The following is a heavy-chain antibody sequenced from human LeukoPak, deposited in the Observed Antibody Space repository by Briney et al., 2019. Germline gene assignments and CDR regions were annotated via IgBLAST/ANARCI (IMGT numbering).Heavy chain of an antibody. J-gene: IGHJ4*01. D-gene: IGHD1-26*01. CDR3: VRDLLVGSPDYFDL. CDR2: ISYDGHYK. V-gene: IGHV3-30*04. Sequence: GSLRLSCAASGFAFSYSSMHWVRQAPGKGLEWVAGISYDGHYKGYADSVRGRFTISRDDSKNRLYLEMSGLRPEDAALYYCVRDLLVGSPDYFDLXGXXXLVTVSS. CDR1: GFAFSYSS.